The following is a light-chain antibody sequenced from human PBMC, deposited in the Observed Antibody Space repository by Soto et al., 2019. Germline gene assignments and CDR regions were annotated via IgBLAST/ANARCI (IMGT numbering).Light chain of an antibody. CDR2: DVS. J-gene: IGLJ1*01. Sequence: QCALTQPASVSGSPRQSITISCTGTSYDVGGYNYVSWYQQHPGKAPKLMIYDVSNRPSGVSNRFSGSKSGNTASLTISGLQAEDEADYYCSSYTSSSTLLYVFGTGTKLTVL. V-gene: IGLV2-14*01. CDR3: SSYTSSSTLLYV. CDR1: SYDVGGYNY.